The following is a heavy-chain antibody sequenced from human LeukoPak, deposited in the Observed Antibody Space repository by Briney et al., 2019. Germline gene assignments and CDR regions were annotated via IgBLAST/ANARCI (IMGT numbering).Heavy chain of an antibody. J-gene: IGHJ4*02. CDR1: GGSISSSSYY. D-gene: IGHD5-24*01. CDR3: ASHEIGGYNYFDD. Sequence: SETLSLTCTVSGGSISSSSYYWGWIRQPPGKGLEWYGSIYYSGSTYYNPSLKSRATISVDTSKNQYSLKLSSVTAADTAVYCCASHEIGGYNYFDDWGQGTLVTVSS. CDR2: IYYSGST. V-gene: IGHV4-39*07.